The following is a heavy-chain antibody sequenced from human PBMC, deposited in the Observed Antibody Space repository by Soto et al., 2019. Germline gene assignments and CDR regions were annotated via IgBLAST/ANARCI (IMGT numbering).Heavy chain of an antibody. CDR2: IKQDGSEQ. V-gene: IGHV3-7*05. CDR1: GFTFSGYW. Sequence: EVQLVESGGGLVQPGGSLRLSCAASGFTFSGYWLSGVRQAPGKGLEWVANIKQDGSEQFYVDSVKGRFTISRDNAKNSLYLQMNGLRAEDTAVYYCAREAVWGQGTTVTVSS. CDR3: AREAV. J-gene: IGHJ6*02.